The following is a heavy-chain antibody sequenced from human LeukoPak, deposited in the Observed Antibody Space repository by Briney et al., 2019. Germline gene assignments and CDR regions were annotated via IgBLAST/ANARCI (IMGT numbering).Heavy chain of an antibody. J-gene: IGHJ4*02. CDR2: ISGSGGST. Sequence: PGGSLRLSCAASGFTFSSYAMSWVHQAPGKGLEWVSAISGSGGSTYYADSVKGRFTISRDNSKNTLYLQMNSLRAEDTAVYYCAKDLGSGGSCYDGWGQGTLVTVSS. CDR1: GFTFSSYA. D-gene: IGHD2-15*01. CDR3: AKDLGSGGSCYDG. V-gene: IGHV3-23*01.